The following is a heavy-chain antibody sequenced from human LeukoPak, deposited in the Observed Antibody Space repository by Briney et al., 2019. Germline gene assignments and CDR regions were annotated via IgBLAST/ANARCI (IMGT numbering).Heavy chain of an antibody. D-gene: IGHD3-9*01. CDR3: ARDQRRYFDWLDSPFFDY. Sequence: PGGSLRLSCAASGFTFSSYSMNWVRQAPGKGLEWVSSISSSSSYIYYADSVKGRFTISRDNAKNSLYLQMNSLRAEDTAVYYCARDQRRYFDWLDSPFFDYWGQGTLVTVSS. V-gene: IGHV3-21*01. J-gene: IGHJ4*02. CDR2: ISSSSSYI. CDR1: GFTFSSYS.